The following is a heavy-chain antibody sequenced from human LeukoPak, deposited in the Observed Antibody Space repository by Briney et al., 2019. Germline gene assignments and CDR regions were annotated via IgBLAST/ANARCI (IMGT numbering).Heavy chain of an antibody. D-gene: IGHD2-2*01. CDR3: AKGANYCSSTSCPLGY. Sequence: GGSLRLSCAASGFTFSSYAMSWVRQAPGKGLEWVSAISGSGGSTYYADSVKGRFTISRDNSKNTLYLQMSSLRAEDTAVYYCAKGANYCSSTSCPLGYWGQGTLVTVSS. CDR1: GFTFSSYA. V-gene: IGHV3-23*01. CDR2: ISGSGGST. J-gene: IGHJ4*02.